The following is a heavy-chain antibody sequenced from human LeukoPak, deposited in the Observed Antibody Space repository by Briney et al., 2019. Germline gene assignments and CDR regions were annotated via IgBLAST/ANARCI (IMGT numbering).Heavy chain of an antibody. J-gene: IGHJ4*02. V-gene: IGHV3-7*03. Sequence: GGSLRLSCAAYGFMFSSNWMSWVRLAPGKGLEWVANIKEDGTETYYVDSVKGRFTISRDNAKNSLYLQMNSPRVEDTAVYYCAKEGRSLQTYWGQGTLVTVSS. CDR2: IKEDGTET. CDR1: GFMFSSNW. D-gene: IGHD5-24*01. CDR3: AKEGRSLQTY.